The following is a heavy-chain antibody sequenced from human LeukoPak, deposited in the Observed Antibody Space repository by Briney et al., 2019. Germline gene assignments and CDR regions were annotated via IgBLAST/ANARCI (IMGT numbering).Heavy chain of an antibody. V-gene: IGHV1-69*13. CDR1: GGTFSSYA. CDR3: ARYPSGIAAAGERYYYYGMDV. J-gene: IGHJ6*02. D-gene: IGHD6-13*01. Sequence: ASVKVSCKASGGTFSSYAISWVRQAPGQGLEWMGGIIPIFGTANYAQKFQGRVTITADESTSTAYMELSSLRSEDTAVYYCARYPSGIAAAGERYYYYGMDVWGQGTTVTVSS. CDR2: IIPIFGTA.